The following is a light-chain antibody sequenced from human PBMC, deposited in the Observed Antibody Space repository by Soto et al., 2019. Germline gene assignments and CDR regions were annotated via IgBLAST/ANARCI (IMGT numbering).Light chain of an antibody. Sequence: EIVISHSPSTLSVYTGEGVTLSCRASQSVSSNLAWYQQKPGLAPRLLISGTSNRAAGIPDRFSGSGSGTDFTLTISRLEPEDFAVYYCQQSDSSPRTFGQGTKVDIK. V-gene: IGKV3D-15*01. CDR2: GTS. CDR3: QQSDSSPRT. J-gene: IGKJ1*01. CDR1: QSVSSN.